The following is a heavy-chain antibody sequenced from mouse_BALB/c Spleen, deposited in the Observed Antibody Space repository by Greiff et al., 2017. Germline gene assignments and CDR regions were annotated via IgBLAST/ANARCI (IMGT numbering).Heavy chain of an antibody. V-gene: IGHV1-7*01. D-gene: IGHD3-3*01. CDR2: INPSTGYT. J-gene: IGHJ2*01. CDR1: GYTFTSYW. Sequence: QVQLQQSGAELAKPGASVKMSCKASGYTFTSYWMHWVKQRPGQGLEWIGYINPSTGYTEYNQKFKDKATLTADKSSSTAYMQLSSLTSEDSAVYYCAREGDEDYWGQGTTLTVSS. CDR3: AREGDEDY.